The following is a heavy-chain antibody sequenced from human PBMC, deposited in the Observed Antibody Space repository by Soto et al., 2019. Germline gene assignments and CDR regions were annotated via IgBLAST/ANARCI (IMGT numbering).Heavy chain of an antibody. V-gene: IGHV3-7*03. CDR1: GFTFSSYW. CDR3: ASGGAAVASYYFDY. CDR2: IKRDGSEE. Sequence: GGSLRLSCAASGFTFSSYWMSWVRQVPGKGLEWVANIKRDGSEEYYVDSVKGRFTISRDNAKNLLYLLMNSLRAEDTAVYYCASGGAAVASYYFDYWGQGPLATVSS. J-gene: IGHJ4*02. D-gene: IGHD6-19*01.